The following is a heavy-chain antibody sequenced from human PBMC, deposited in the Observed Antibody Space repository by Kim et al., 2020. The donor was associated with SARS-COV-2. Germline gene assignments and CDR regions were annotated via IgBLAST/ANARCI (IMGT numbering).Heavy chain of an antibody. CDR1: GFTFSNAW. Sequence: GGSLRLSCAASGFTFSNAWMSWVRQAPGKGLEWVGRIKSKTDGGTTDYAAPVKGRFTISRDDSKNTLYLQMNSLKTEDTAVYYCTRPQRSMFGGGIDDYWGQGTLVTVSS. CDR2: IKSKTDGGTT. CDR3: TRPQRSMFGGGIDDY. D-gene: IGHD3-3*01. J-gene: IGHJ4*02. V-gene: IGHV3-15*01.